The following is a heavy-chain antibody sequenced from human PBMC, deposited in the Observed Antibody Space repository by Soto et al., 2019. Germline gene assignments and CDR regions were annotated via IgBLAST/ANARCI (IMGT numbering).Heavy chain of an antibody. CDR1: GGSISSGGYY. D-gene: IGHD2-2*01. Sequence: PSETLSLTCTVSGGSISSGGYYWSWIRQHPGKGLEWIGYIYYSGSTYYNPSLKSRVTISVDTSKNQFSLKLSSVTAADTAVYYCARVSEPAAYGMDVWGQGTTVTVSS. J-gene: IGHJ6*02. V-gene: IGHV4-31*03. CDR2: IYYSGST. CDR3: ARVSEPAAYGMDV.